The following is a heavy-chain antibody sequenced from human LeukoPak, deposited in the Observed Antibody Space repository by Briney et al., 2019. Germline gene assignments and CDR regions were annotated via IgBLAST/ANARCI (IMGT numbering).Heavy chain of an antibody. V-gene: IGHV4-59*01. Sequence: SETLSLTCTVSGGSISSYYWSWIRQPPGKGLEWIGYIYYSGSTNYNPSLKSRVTISVDTSKNQFSLKLSSVTAADTAVYYCAREGGSSGWSHFDYWGQGILITVSS. CDR2: IYYSGST. CDR3: AREGGSSGWSHFDY. J-gene: IGHJ4*02. D-gene: IGHD6-19*01. CDR1: GGSISSYY.